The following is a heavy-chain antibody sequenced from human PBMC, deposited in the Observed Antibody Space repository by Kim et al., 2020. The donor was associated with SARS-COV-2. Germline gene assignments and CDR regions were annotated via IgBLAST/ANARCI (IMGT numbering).Heavy chain of an antibody. CDR1: GYTFTGYY. J-gene: IGHJ4*02. V-gene: IGHV1-2*04. Sequence: ASVKVSCKASGYTFTGYYMHWVRQAPGQGLEWMGWINPNSGGTNYAQKFQGWVTMTRDTSISTAYMELSRLRSDDTAVYYCARGYYDSSGTDYWGQGTLVTVSS. CDR3: ARGYYDSSGTDY. CDR2: INPNSGGT. D-gene: IGHD3-22*01.